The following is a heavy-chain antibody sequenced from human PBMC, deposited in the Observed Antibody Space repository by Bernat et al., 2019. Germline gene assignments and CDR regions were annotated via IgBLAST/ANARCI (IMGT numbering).Heavy chain of an antibody. CDR1: RFTFSNYS. Sequence: EVQLVESGGGLVQPGGSLRLSCAASRFTFSNYSMNWVRQAPGKGLEWVSYISSSSSTIYYADSVKGRFNVSRDNAKNSLYLQMNSLRAEDTAVYYCARELWLGIEAVGVDYWGQGTLVTVSS. J-gene: IGHJ4*02. CDR3: ARELWLGIEAVGVDY. D-gene: IGHD1-26*01. CDR2: ISSSSSTI. V-gene: IGHV3-48*01.